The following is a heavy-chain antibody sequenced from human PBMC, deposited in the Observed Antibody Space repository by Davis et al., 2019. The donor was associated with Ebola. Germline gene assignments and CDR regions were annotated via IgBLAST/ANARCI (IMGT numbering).Heavy chain of an antibody. J-gene: IGHJ4*02. CDR2: IKEDGSDK. CDR3: ARGPGSL. CDR1: GFTFSSYW. D-gene: IGHD2-15*01. Sequence: GESLKISCAGSGFTFSSYWMSWVRQAPGKGLEWVANIKEDGSDKYYADPVKGRFTISRDNAKNSLYLQMNSLGAEDTAVYYCARGPGSLWGQGTLVTVSS. V-gene: IGHV3-7*03.